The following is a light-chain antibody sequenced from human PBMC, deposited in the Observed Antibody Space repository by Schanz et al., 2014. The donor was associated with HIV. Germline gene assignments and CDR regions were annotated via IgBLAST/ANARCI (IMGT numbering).Light chain of an antibody. CDR3: SSYAGSLPVV. V-gene: IGLV2-8*01. CDR2: EVS. J-gene: IGLJ2*01. Sequence: QSALTQPPSASGSPGQSVTISCTGTSSDVGGYNYVSWYQQHPGKAPKLMIYEVSERPSGVPDRFSGSKSGNTASLTISGLQAEDEADYYCSSYAGSLPVVFGGGTKLTVL. CDR1: SSDVGGYNY.